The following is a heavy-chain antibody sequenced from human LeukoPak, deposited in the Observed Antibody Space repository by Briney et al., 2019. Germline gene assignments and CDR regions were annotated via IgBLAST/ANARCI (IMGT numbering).Heavy chain of an antibody. V-gene: IGHV4-59*01. J-gene: IGHJ3*02. CDR3: ARDLYYGSGRSSDI. CDR2: IYYSGST. D-gene: IGHD3-10*01. CDR1: GGSISSYY. Sequence: PSETLSLTCTVSGGSISSYYWSWIRKPPGEGLEWIGYIYYSGSTNYNPSLKSRVTISVDTSKNQFSLKLSSVTAADTAVYYCARDLYYGSGRSSDIWGQGTMVTVSS.